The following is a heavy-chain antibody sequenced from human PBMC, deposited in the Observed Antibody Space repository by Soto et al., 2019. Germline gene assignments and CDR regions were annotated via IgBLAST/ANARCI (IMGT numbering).Heavy chain of an antibody. CDR3: ARDSQYCFGCSCYSDFYVMDF. CDR2: IYYTGTT. CDR1: VGSISRYY. J-gene: IGHJ6*02. V-gene: IGHV4-59*01. Sequence: PSETLSLTCTVSVGSISRYYWTWIRQPPGKGLEWIGSIYYTGTTNYNPSLKSRVTISVDTSKDQFSLELTSLTAADTAVYYCARDSQYCFGCSCYSDFYVMDFWGQRTSVTVSS. D-gene: IGHD2-15*01.